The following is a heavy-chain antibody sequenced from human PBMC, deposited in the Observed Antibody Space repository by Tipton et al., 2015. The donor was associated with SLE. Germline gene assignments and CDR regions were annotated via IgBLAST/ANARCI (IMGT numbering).Heavy chain of an antibody. Sequence: SLRLSCSASGITFSNYAMHWVRQAPGKGLQYVSATSSNGGSTYYADSVKDRFTISRDNSKNTLYLQMSSLRTEDTAVYYCVKDREFRFLVWPRAFDIWGQGTLFTVSS. CDR1: GITFSNYA. CDR2: TSSNGGST. D-gene: IGHD3-3*01. CDR3: VKDREFRFLVWPRAFDI. V-gene: IGHV3-64D*06. J-gene: IGHJ3*02.